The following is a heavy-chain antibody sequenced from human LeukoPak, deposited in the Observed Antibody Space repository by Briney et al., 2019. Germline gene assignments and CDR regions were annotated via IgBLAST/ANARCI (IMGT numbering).Heavy chain of an antibody. V-gene: IGHV4-34*01. CDR1: GGSFSGYY. CDR2: INHSGST. J-gene: IGHJ4*02. Sequence: SGTLSLTCAVYGGSFSGYYWSWIRQPPGKGLEWIGEINHSGSTNYNPSLKSRVTISVDTSKNQFSLKLSSVTAADTAVYYCAREWGGDFDYWGQGTLVTVSS. D-gene: IGHD1-26*01. CDR3: AREWGGDFDY.